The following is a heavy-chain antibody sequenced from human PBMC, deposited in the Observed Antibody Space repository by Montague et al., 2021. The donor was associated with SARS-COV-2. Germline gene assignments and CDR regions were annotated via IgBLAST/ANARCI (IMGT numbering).Heavy chain of an antibody. D-gene: IGHD7-27*01. CDR2: IFWNDDK. V-gene: IGHV2-5*01. Sequence: PALVKPTQTLTLTCTFSGFSLISDGVSVGWIHQPPGKALEWLALIFWNDDKRHNSSLKNRLTVTKDTSKNQVVLTMTNMDPLDTGTYYCAHSLLFSSLGDLDSWGQGTLVTVAS. CDR3: AHSLLFSSLGDLDS. CDR1: GFSLISDGVS. J-gene: IGHJ4*02.